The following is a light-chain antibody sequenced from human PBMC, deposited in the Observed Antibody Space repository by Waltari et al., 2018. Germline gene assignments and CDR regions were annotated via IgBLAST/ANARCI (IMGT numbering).Light chain of an antibody. J-gene: IGKJ2*01. Sequence: DIQIKQYTSSVSAPVVNRVNITCRASQGISSWLAWYQQKPGKAPKFLIYAASSLQSGVPSSFSVSGSRTDFTLTISRLEPEDSAVYYCQQYGSSVRYTFGQGTKLEIK. CDR1: QGISSW. CDR2: AAS. CDR3: QQYGSSVRYT. V-gene: IGKV1D-16*01.